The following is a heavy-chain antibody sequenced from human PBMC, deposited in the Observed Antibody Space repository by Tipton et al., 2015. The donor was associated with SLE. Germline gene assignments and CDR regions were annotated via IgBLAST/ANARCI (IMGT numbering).Heavy chain of an antibody. CDR1: GGSFSGYY. D-gene: IGHD6-19*01. CDR2: INHSGST. Sequence: GLVKPSETLSLTCAVYGGSFSGYYWSWIRQPPGKGLEWIGEINHSGSTNYNPSLKSRVTISVDTSKNQFSLKLSSVTAADTAVYYCARGGGGYSAIAVAASRYFDYWGQGTLVTVSS. J-gene: IGHJ4*02. CDR3: ARGGGGYSAIAVAASRYFDY. V-gene: IGHV4-34*01.